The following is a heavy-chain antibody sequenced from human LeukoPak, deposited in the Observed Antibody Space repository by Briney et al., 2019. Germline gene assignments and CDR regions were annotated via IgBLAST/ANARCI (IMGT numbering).Heavy chain of an antibody. J-gene: IGHJ6*03. D-gene: IGHD6-19*01. CDR1: GYTFTSYY. CDR3: ARKATVRVAGTLNYYYYYMDV. CDR2: INPSGGST. Sequence: ASVKVSCKASGYTFTSYYMHWVRQAPGQGLEWMGIINPSGGSTSYAQKFQGRVTMTRNTSISTAYMELSSLRSEDTAVYYCARKATVRVAGTLNYYYYYMDVWGKGTTVTVSS. V-gene: IGHV1-46*01.